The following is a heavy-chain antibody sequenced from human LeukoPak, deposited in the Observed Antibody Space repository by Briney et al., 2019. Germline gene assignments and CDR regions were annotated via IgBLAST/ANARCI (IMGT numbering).Heavy chain of an antibody. V-gene: IGHV1-8*01. CDR3: ARGRREGFDWLRPNYYYYYYMDV. J-gene: IGHJ6*03. CDR1: GYTFTSYD. CDR2: MNPNSGNT. D-gene: IGHD3-9*01. Sequence: ASVKVSCKASGYTFTSYDINWVRQATGQGLEWMGWMNPNSGNTGYAQKFQGRVTMTRNTSISTAYMELSSLRSEDTAVYYCARGRREGFDWLRPNYYYYYYMDVWGKGTTVTISS.